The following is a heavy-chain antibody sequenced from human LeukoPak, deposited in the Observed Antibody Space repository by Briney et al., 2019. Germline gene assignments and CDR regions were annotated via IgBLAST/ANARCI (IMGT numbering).Heavy chain of an antibody. V-gene: IGHV3-30*18. D-gene: IGHD3-3*01. Sequence: PGGSLRLSCAASGFTFSSYGMHWVRQAPGKGLEWVAVISYDGSNKYYADSVKGRFTISRDNSKNTLYLQMNSLRAEDTAVYYCAKDDYDFWSGYIPYYYYGMDVWGQGTTVTVSS. CDR3: AKDDYDFWSGYIPYYYYGMDV. CDR2: ISYDGSNK. J-gene: IGHJ6*02. CDR1: GFTFSSYG.